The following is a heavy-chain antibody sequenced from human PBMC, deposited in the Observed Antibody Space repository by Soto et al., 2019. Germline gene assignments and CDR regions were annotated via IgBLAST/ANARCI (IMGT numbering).Heavy chain of an antibody. CDR3: AKESYNRRTDFDY. CDR2: ISYDGSDT. J-gene: IGHJ4*02. Sequence: REYRAAGGFTCSSYAMHWFSKAPGKGLEWVALISYDGSDTEYTDSVKGRFTISRDNSKNTLYLQMNSLRAEDTALYYCAKESYNRRTDFDYWGQGTLVTVSS. CDR1: GFTCSSYA. V-gene: IGHV3-30-3*02. D-gene: IGHD3-10*01.